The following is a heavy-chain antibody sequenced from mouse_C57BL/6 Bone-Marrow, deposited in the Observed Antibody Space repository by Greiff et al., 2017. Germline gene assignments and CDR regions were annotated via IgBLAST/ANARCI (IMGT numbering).Heavy chain of an antibody. CDR3: ARDYGSRYWYFDV. Sequence: QVHVKQSGPELVKPGASVQLSCKAFGYTFPSYDINWVKQRPGQGLEWIGWIYPRDGSTKYNEKFKGKAILTVDTSSSTAYMELHGLTSEDSAVYFCARDYGSRYWYFDVWGTGTTVTVSS. CDR2: IYPRDGST. CDR1: GYTFPSYD. V-gene: IGHV1-85*01. D-gene: IGHD1-1*01. J-gene: IGHJ1*03.